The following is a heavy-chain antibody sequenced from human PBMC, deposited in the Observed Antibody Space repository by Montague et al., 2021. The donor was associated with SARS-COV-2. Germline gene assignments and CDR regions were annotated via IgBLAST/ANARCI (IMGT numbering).Heavy chain of an antibody. CDR1: GGSISSSSYD. J-gene: IGHJ6*02. CDR2: IYYSGST. D-gene: IGHD6-13*01. CDR3: ARVGRQQLVRLSGMDV. Sequence: SETLSLTCTVSGGSISSSSYDWGWIREPPGKGLEWIGSIYYSGSTYYXRCVKSRVTISVDTSKNQFSLKLSSVTAADTAAYYCARVGRQQLVRLSGMDVWGQGTTVTVSS. V-gene: IGHV4-39*07.